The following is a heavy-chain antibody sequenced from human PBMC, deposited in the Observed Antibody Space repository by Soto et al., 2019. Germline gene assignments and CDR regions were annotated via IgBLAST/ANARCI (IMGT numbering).Heavy chain of an antibody. Sequence: QVQLVESGGGVVQPGRSLRLSCAASGFTFSSYGMHWVRQAPGKGLEWVAVISYDGGNKYYADSVKGRFTISRDNSKNTLYLQMNSLRAEDTAVYYCAKLRRRDGYNFTPGGAFDIWGQGTMVTVSS. J-gene: IGHJ3*02. D-gene: IGHD1-1*01. V-gene: IGHV3-30*18. CDR2: ISYDGGNK. CDR3: AKLRRRDGYNFTPGGAFDI. CDR1: GFTFSSYG.